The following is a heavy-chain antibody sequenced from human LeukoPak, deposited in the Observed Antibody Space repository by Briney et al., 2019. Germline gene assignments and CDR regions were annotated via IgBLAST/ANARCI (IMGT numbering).Heavy chain of an antibody. J-gene: IGHJ4*02. CDR1: GGSISSGGYS. CDR3: ARGPIAAAGFDY. CDR2: IYHSGST. V-gene: IGHV4-30-2*01. D-gene: IGHD6-13*01. Sequence: SQTPSLTCAVSGGSISSGGYSWSWIRQPPGKGLEWIGYIYHSGSTYYNPSLKSRVTISVDRSKNQFSLKLSSVTAADTAVYYCARGPIAAAGFDYWGQGTLVTVSS.